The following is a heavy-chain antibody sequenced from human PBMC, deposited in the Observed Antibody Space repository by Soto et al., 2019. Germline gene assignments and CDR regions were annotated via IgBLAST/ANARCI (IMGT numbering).Heavy chain of an antibody. CDR2: IYYSGST. Sequence: SETLSLTCTVSGGSISSGGYYWSWIRQHPGKGLEWIGYIYYSGSTYYNPSLKSRVTISVDTSKNQFSLKLSSVAAADTAVYYCARESSVSNNADYWGQGTLVTVSS. V-gene: IGHV4-31*03. CDR1: GGSISSGGYY. J-gene: IGHJ4*02. D-gene: IGHD4-4*01. CDR3: ARESSVSNNADY.